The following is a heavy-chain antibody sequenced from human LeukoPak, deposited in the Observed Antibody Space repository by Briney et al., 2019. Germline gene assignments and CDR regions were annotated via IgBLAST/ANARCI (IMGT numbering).Heavy chain of an antibody. V-gene: IGHV3-13*01. CDR3: ARALWGRQQLDEYYFDY. CDR1: GFTFSSYD. D-gene: IGHD6-13*01. J-gene: IGHJ4*02. CDR2: IGTAGDT. Sequence: GGSLRLSCAASGFTFSSYDMHWVRHATGKGLEWVSAIGTAGDTYYPGSVKGRFTISRENAKNSLYLQMNSLRAEDTAVYYCARALWGRQQLDEYYFDYWGQGTLVTDSS.